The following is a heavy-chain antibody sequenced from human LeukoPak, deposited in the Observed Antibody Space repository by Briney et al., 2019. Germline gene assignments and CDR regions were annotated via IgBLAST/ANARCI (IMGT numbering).Heavy chain of an antibody. CDR1: GGSISSYY. CDR3: ARDGGIAAHWFDP. V-gene: IGHV4-59*01. Sequence: SETLSLTCTVSGGSISSYYWSWIRQPPGKGLEWIGYIYYSGSTNYNPSLKSRVTISVDTSKNQFSLKLSSVTAADTAVYYCARDGGIAAHWFDPWGQGTLVTVSS. CDR2: IYYSGST. D-gene: IGHD6-13*01. J-gene: IGHJ5*02.